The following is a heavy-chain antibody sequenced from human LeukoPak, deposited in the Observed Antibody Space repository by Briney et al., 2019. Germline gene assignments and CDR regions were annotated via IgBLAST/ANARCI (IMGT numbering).Heavy chain of an antibody. CDR1: GGSFSGYY. CDR2: INHSGST. J-gene: IGHJ6*04. CDR3: ARARWRSLDV. Sequence: PSKTLSLTCAVYGGSFSGYYWSWIRQPPGKGLEWIGEINHSGSTNYNPSLKSRVTISVDTSKNQFSLKLSSVTAADTAVYYCARARWRSLDVWGKGTTVAVSS. V-gene: IGHV4-34*01.